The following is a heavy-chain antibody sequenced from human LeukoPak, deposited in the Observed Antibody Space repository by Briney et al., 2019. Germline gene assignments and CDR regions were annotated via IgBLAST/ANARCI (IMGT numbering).Heavy chain of an antibody. CDR2: ISYDGSNK. CDR1: GFTFSSYG. J-gene: IGHJ4*02. V-gene: IGHV3-30*03. D-gene: IGHD1-26*01. Sequence: PGGSLRLSCAASGFTFSSYGMHWVRQAPGKGLEWVAVISYDGSNKYYADSVKGRFTISRDNSKNTLYLHMDSLRVDDTAIYYCARQSLGASGLDHWGQGVLVTVSS. CDR3: ARQSLGASGLDH.